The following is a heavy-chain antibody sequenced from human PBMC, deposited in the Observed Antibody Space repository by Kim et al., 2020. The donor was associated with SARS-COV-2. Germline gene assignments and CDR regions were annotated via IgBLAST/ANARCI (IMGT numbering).Heavy chain of an antibody. CDR3: ARQGIAAAGTGFVNPVDY. CDR2: IYYSGST. Sequence: SETLSLTCTVSGGSISSSSYYWGWIRQPPGKGLEWIGSIYYSGSTYYNPSLKSRVTISVDTSKNQFSLKLSSVTAADTAVYYCARQGIAAAGTGFVNPVDYWGQGTLVTVSS. V-gene: IGHV4-39*01. J-gene: IGHJ4*02. D-gene: IGHD6-13*01. CDR1: GGSISSSSYY.